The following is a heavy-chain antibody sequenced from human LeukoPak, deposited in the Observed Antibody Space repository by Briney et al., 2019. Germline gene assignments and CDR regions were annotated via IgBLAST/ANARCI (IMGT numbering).Heavy chain of an antibody. J-gene: IGHJ4*02. CDR1: GFTFSSYA. Sequence: PGGSLRLSCAASGFTFSSYAMSWVRQAPGKGLEWVSAISGSGGSTYYADSVKGRFTVSRDNAKNSLYLQMNSLRAEDTAVYYCARDSGGGPYYYGSGTYYKGVLGYFDYWGQGTLVTVSS. V-gene: IGHV3-23*01. D-gene: IGHD3-10*01. CDR2: ISGSGGST. CDR3: ARDSGGGPYYYGSGTYYKGVLGYFDY.